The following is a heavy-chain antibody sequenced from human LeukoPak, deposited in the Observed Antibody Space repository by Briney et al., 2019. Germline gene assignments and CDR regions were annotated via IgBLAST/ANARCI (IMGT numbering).Heavy chain of an antibody. CDR3: ARGGGSSWYGVDYYYYGMDG. D-gene: IGHD6-13*01. CDR2: ISGSGGST. V-gene: IGHV3-23*01. Sequence: PGGSLTLSCAASGFTFSSYAMSWVRQAPGKGREWVSAISGSGGSTYYADSVKGRFTISRDNSKNTLYLQMNSLRAEDTAVYYCARGGGSSWYGVDYYYYGMDGWGQGTTVTVSS. J-gene: IGHJ6*02. CDR1: GFTFSSYA.